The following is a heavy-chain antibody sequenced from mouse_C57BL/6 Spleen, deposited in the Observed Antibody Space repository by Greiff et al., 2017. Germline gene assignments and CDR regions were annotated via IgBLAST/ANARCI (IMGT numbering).Heavy chain of an antibody. CDR3: ARGGFLPAMDY. CDR1: GYTFTSYW. Sequence: QVQLQQPGAELVKPGASVKLSCKASGYTFTSYWMQWVKQRPGQGLEWIGEIDPSDSYTNYNEKFKGKATLTVDTSSSTAYMQLSSLTSEDSAVYYCARGGFLPAMDYWGQGTSVTVSS. J-gene: IGHJ4*01. CDR2: IDPSDSYT. V-gene: IGHV1-50*01.